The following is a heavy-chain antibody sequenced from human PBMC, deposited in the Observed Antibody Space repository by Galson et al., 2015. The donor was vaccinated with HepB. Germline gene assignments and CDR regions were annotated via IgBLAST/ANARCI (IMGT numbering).Heavy chain of an antibody. CDR1: GFTFSAYS. D-gene: IGHD2-8*02. CDR3: AKSEGPRGVLADY. Sequence: SLRLSCAASGFTFSAYSMNWVRQAPGKGLEWVSYISSTSSNTVHYAESVKGRFTISRDNSKNTLYLQMNSLRAEDTAVYYCAKSEGPRGVLADYWGQGTLVTVSS. CDR2: ISSTSSNTV. J-gene: IGHJ4*02. V-gene: IGHV3-48*01.